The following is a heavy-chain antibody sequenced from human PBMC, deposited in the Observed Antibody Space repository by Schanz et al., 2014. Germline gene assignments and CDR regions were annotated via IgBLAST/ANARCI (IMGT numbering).Heavy chain of an antibody. CDR2: INPSGGST. J-gene: IGHJ4*02. CDR3: ARGRGFYDY. D-gene: IGHD3-10*01. CDR1: GYTFTSYD. Sequence: QVQLIQSGAEVKKPGASVKVSCTASGYTFTSYDINWVRQAPGQGLEWMGMINPSGGSTTYAQKFQGRVTITADKSTFTAYMDVSSLRSEDTAVYYCARGRGFYDYWGQGTLVTVSS. V-gene: IGHV1-46*01.